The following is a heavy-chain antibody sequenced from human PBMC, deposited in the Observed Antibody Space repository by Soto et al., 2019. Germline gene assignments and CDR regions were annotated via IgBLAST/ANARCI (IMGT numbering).Heavy chain of an antibody. CDR2: ISYGGSNK. J-gene: IGHJ6*02. CDR1: GFTFSSYG. CDR3: AKVIAARSNRYHYYYGMDV. V-gene: IGHV3-30*18. D-gene: IGHD6-6*01. Sequence: PGGSLRLSCAASGFTFSSYGMHWARQAPGKGLERVAVISYGGSNKYYADSVKGRFTISRDNSKNTLYLQMNSLRAEDTTVYYYAKVIAARSNRYHYYYGMDVWGQGTTVTVSS.